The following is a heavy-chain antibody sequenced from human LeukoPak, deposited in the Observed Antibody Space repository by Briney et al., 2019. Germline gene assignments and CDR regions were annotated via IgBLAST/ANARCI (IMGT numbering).Heavy chain of an antibody. D-gene: IGHD4-17*01. CDR3: ASLHVGDYGDYSYFDY. CDR1: GFTFSSYS. Sequence: PGGSLRLSCAASGFTFSSYSITWVRQAPGKGLEWVSSISSSSSSIYYADSVKGRFTISRDNAKNSLYLQMNSLRAKDTAVYYCASLHVGDYGDYSYFDYWGQGTLVTVSS. CDR2: ISSSSSSI. J-gene: IGHJ4*02. V-gene: IGHV3-21*01.